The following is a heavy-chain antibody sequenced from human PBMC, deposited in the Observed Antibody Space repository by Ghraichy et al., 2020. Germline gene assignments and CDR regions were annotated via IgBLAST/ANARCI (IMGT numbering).Heavy chain of an antibody. D-gene: IGHD2-2*01. V-gene: IGHV4-34*01. J-gene: IGHJ6*03. CDR3: ARGIRVKYKLLPNYYYYYMHV. CDR1: GGSFSGYY. CDR2: INHSGST. Sequence: SETLSLTCAVYGGSFSGYYWSWICELPGKGLEWIGEINHSGSTNYNPSLKSRVTISVDTSKNQFSLKLSSVTAADTAVYYCARGIRVKYKLLPNYYYYYMHVWAKGTTVTVSS.